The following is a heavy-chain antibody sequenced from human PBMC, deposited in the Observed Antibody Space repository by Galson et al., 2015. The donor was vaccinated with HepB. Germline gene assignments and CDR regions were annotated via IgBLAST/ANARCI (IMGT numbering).Heavy chain of an antibody. D-gene: IGHD6-19*01. CDR1: GGSIGSSSYY. CDR3: ARPFIAVAGNFDY. CDR2: IYYSGST. V-gene: IGHV4-39*01. Sequence: ETLSLTCTVSGGSIGSSSYYWGWIRQPPGKGLEWIGSIYYSGSTYYNPSLKSRVTISVDTSKNQFSLKLSSVTAADTAVYYCARPFIAVAGNFDYWGQGTLVTVSS. J-gene: IGHJ4*02.